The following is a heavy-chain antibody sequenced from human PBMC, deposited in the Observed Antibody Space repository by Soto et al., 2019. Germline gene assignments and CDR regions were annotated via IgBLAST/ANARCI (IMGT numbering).Heavy chain of an antibody. J-gene: IGHJ4*02. D-gene: IGHD3-10*01. Sequence: GSLRLSCAASGFTFSSYSMSWVRQAPGKGLEWVSGFRTSGDGGTTYYAGSVKGRFTISRDNSKNMLFLQMNSLRAEDTAIYYCAKKVNSGPGSQYFDYWGQGTLVTVSS. CDR3: AKKVNSGPGSQYFDY. V-gene: IGHV3-23*01. CDR2: FRTSGDGGTT. CDR1: GFTFSSYS.